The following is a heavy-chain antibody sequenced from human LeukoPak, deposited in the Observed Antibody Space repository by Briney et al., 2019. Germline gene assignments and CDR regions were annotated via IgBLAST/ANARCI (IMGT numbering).Heavy chain of an antibody. Sequence: GGSLRLSCAASGFMFSTYWMTWVRQAPGKGLEWVANIKQDGSEKYYTISRNNAENSLYLQMNSLRAEDTAVYYCARASGDIVETATMGSYWGQGTLVTVSS. CDR3: ARASGDIVETATMGSY. J-gene: IGHJ4*02. CDR2: IKQDGSEK. CDR1: GFMFSTYW. D-gene: IGHD5-18*01. V-gene: IGHV3-7*01.